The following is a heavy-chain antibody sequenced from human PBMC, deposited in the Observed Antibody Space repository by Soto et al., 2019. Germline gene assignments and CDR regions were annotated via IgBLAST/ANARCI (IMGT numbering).Heavy chain of an antibody. CDR3: ATTRTTYVYDFDS. D-gene: IGHD3-16*01. Sequence: ASVKVSCKVAGHSLTDLSMHWVRQGPGRGLEWLGGFDPEEGEIIYAQNFQGRLRLTEDTSTDTAFMELNSLKSEDTAIYYCATTRTTYVYDFDSWGQGTLVTVSS. J-gene: IGHJ4*02. CDR2: FDPEEGEI. CDR1: GHSLTDLS. V-gene: IGHV1-24*01.